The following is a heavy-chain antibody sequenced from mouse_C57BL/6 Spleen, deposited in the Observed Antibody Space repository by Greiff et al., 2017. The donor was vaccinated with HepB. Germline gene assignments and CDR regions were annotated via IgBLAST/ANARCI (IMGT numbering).Heavy chain of an antibody. CDR1: GYSITSGYY. V-gene: IGHV3-6*01. CDR2: ISYDGSN. CDR3: ARDFYFDYYGSSTPYFDY. Sequence: ESGPGLVKPSQSLSLTCSVTGYSITSGYYWNWIRQFPGNKLEWMGYISYDGSNNYNPSLKNRISITRDTSKNQFFLKLNSVTTEDTATYYCARDFYFDYYGSSTPYFDYWGQGTTLTVSS. D-gene: IGHD1-1*01. J-gene: IGHJ2*01.